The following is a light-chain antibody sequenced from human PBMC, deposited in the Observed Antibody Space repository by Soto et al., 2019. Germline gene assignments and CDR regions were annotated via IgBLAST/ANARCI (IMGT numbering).Light chain of an antibody. CDR3: QQYSDAPHT. Sequence: EIVLTQSPGTLSLSPGEGATLSCRASESVASSYLAWYQQIPGQAPRLLIYGASSRATGIPDRFSGSGSGTDFTLTIRRLEPDDFGVYYCQQYSDAPHTFGLGTKVEIQ. CDR2: GAS. CDR1: ESVASSY. J-gene: IGKJ2*01. V-gene: IGKV3-20*01.